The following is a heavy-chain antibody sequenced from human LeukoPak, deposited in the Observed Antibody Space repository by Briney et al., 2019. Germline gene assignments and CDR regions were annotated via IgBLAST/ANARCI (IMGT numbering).Heavy chain of an antibody. J-gene: IGHJ6*03. V-gene: IGHV3-53*01. Sequence: GGSLRLSCAASGFTVSSNYMSWVRQAPGKGLEWVSVIYSGGSTYYADSVKGRFTISRDNSKNTLYLQMNSLRAEDTAVYYCARDGRYSSGWSPDYYMDVWGKGPRSPSP. CDR3: ARDGRYSSGWSPDYYMDV. CDR2: IYSGGST. D-gene: IGHD6-19*01. CDR1: GFTVSSNY.